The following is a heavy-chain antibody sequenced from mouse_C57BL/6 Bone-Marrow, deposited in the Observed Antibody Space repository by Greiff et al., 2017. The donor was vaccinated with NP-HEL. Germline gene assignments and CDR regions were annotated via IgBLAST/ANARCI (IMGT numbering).Heavy chain of an antibody. Sequence: EVKLMESGGGLVKPGGSLKLSCAASGFTFSDYGMHWVRQAPEKGLEWVAYISSGSSTIYYADTVKGRFTISRDNAKNTLFLQMTSLRSEDTAMYYCASYDGPWFADWGQGTLVTVSA. CDR3: ASYDGPWFAD. CDR1: GFTFSDYG. J-gene: IGHJ3*01. CDR2: ISSGSSTI. D-gene: IGHD2-3*01. V-gene: IGHV5-17*01.